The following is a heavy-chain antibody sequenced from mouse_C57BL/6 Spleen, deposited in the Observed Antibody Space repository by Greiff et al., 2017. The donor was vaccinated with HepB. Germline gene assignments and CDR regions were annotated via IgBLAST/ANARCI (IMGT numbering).Heavy chain of an antibody. V-gene: IGHV1-55*01. CDR2: IYPGSGST. J-gene: IGHJ2*01. CDR3: ARSGDYDEGGFDE. CDR1: GYTFTSYW. D-gene: IGHD2-4*01. Sequence: QVQLQQPGAELVKPGASVKMSCKASGYTFTSYWITWVKQRPGQGLEWIGDIYPGSGSTNYNEKFKSKATLTGDTSSSTAYMQHRSLTSEDSAVYYCARSGDYDEGGFDEWGQGTTLTVSS.